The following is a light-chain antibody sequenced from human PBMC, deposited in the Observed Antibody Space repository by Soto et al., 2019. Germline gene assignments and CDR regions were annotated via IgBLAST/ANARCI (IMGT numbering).Light chain of an antibody. J-gene: IGLJ1*01. V-gene: IGLV1-40*01. Sequence: QSVLTQPPSVSGAPGQRVTISCTGSSSNIGAGYDVHWYQQLPGTAPKLLIYGNSNRPSGVPDRFSGSKSGTSASLAITGLQADDGADYYCQSYDSSVTLRVFGTGTKVTVL. CDR1: SSNIGAGYD. CDR3: QSYDSSVTLRV. CDR2: GNS.